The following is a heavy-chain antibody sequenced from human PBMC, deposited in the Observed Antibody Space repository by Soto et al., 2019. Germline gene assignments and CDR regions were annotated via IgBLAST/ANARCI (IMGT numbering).Heavy chain of an antibody. CDR1: GFTFSRYE. J-gene: IGHJ4*02. D-gene: IGHD6-13*01. Sequence: EVQLVESGGDLVQPGGYLSLSCAASGFTFSRYEMNWVRQAPGKGLEWISYISTSGSTIYYADSVKGRFTISRDNANNSLYLQMNILRAEDTAVYYCARELAAAGSFDYWGQGTLVTVSS. CDR3: ARELAAAGSFDY. V-gene: IGHV3-48*03. CDR2: ISTSGSTI.